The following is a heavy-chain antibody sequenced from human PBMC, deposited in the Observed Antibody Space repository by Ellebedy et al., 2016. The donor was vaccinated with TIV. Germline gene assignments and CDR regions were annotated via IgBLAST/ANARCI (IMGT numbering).Heavy chain of an antibody. Sequence: MPSETLSLTCTVSGGSISSCPYHWGWIRQPPGKGLEWIGSISYSGGTYYSPSLKSRVTISVDTSKNHFSLKPSSVTAADTAVYYCGWDCSSTSCRGGYWGRGTLVTVSS. CDR1: GGSISSCPYH. CDR2: ISYSGGT. J-gene: IGHJ4*02. CDR3: GWDCSSTSCRGGY. D-gene: IGHD2-2*01. V-gene: IGHV4-39*02.